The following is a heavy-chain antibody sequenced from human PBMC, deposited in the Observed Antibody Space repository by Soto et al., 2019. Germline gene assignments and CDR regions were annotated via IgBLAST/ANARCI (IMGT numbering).Heavy chain of an antibody. D-gene: IGHD3-3*01. CDR2: ISSSSSYI. CDR1: GFTFSSYS. CDR3: ARVKRNYDFWSGYFDAFDI. Sequence: GGSLRLSCAASGFTFSSYSMNWVRQAPGKGLEWVSSISSSSSYIYYADSVKGRFTISRDNAKNSLYLQMNSLRAEDTAVYYCARVKRNYDFWSGYFDAFDIWGQGTMVTVSS. J-gene: IGHJ3*02. V-gene: IGHV3-21*01.